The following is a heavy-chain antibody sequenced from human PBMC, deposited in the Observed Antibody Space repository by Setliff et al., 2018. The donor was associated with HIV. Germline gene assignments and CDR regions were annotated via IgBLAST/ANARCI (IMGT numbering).Heavy chain of an antibody. V-gene: IGHV4-61*05. CDR3: ARHPREEPQRNYKFDS. CDR1: GGSISNSAYY. Sequence: SETLSLTCTVSGGSISNSAYYWGWIRQPPGKGLEWIGYIYSTGYPNYHPSLKTRATISLATSKSQFSLRLTPVTATDTAIHYCARHPREEPQRNYKFDSWGQGALVTVS. D-gene: IGHD1-7*01. CDR2: IYSTGYP. J-gene: IGHJ4*02.